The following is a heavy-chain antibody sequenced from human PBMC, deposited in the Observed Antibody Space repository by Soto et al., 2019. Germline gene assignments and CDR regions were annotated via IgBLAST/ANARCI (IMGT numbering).Heavy chain of an antibody. V-gene: IGHV3-21*01. CDR1: GFTFSSYS. J-gene: IGHJ6*03. D-gene: IGHD2-15*01. CDR3: ARLKVYRGYCSGGSCSSGYYYYYMDV. CDR2: ISSSSSYI. Sequence: GGSLRLSCAASGFTFSSYSMNWVRQAPGKGLEWVSSISSSSSYIYYADSVKGRFTISRDNAKNSLYLQMNSLRAEDTAVYYWARLKVYRGYCSGGSCSSGYYYYYMDVWGKGTTVTVSS.